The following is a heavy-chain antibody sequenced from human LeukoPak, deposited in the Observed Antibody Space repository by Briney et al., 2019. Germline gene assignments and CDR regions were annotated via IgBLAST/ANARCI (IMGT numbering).Heavy chain of an antibody. J-gene: IGHJ6*03. D-gene: IGHD2-21*01. CDR2: IKQDGSEK. V-gene: IGHV3-7*01. Sequence: GGSLRLSCAAPGFTFSSYWMSWVRQAPGKGLEWVANIKQDGSEKYYVDSVKGRFTISRDNAKNSLYLQMNSLRAEDTAVYYCARDPLGVVITNYYYYMDVWGKGTTVTVSS. CDR1: GFTFSSYW. CDR3: ARDPLGVVITNYYYYMDV.